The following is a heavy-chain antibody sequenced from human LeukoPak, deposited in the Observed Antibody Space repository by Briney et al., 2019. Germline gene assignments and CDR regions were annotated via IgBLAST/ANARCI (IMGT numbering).Heavy chain of an antibody. J-gene: IGHJ5*02. CDR1: GYTFTSYY. CDR3: ARDLYAYYDISSSWFDP. CDR2: INPSGGST. D-gene: IGHD3-9*01. V-gene: IGHV1-46*01. Sequence: ASVKVSCKASGYTFTSYYMHWVRQAPGQGLEWMGIINPSGGSTSYAQKFQGRVTMTRDTSTSTVYMELSSLRSEDTAVYYCARDLYAYYDISSSWFDPWGQGTLVTVSS.